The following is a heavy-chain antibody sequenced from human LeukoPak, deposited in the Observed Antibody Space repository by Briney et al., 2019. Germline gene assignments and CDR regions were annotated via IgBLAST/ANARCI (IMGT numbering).Heavy chain of an antibody. J-gene: IGHJ4*02. Sequence: GGSLRLSSAASGFTFSNDGMHWVRQAPGKGLEWVAAIQYDGSIEYYADSVKGRFTISRDDSKNTLYLQMNSLRAEDTAVYYSARDSCSSPSCFDYWGQGTLITVSS. CDR1: GFTFSNDG. CDR3: ARDSCSSPSCFDY. CDR2: IQYDGSIE. D-gene: IGHD2-2*01. V-gene: IGHV3-33*05.